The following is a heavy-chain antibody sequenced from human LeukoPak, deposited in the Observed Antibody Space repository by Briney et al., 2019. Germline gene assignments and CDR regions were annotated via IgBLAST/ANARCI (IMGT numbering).Heavy chain of an antibody. V-gene: IGHV3-30-3*01. CDR2: ISYDGSNK. Sequence: PGGSLRLSCAASGFTFTTYAMTWVRQAPGKGLEWVAVISYDGSNKYYADSVKGRFTISRDNSKNTLYLQMNSLRAEDTAVYYCATPTGYWGQGTLVTVSS. CDR1: GFTFTTYA. CDR3: ATPTGY. J-gene: IGHJ4*02. D-gene: IGHD4-17*01.